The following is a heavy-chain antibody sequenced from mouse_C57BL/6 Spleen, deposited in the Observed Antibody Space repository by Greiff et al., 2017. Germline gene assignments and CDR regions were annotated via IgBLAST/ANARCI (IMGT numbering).Heavy chain of an antibody. CDR1: GYSFTGYY. D-gene: IGHD2-3*01. V-gene: IGHV1-42*01. CDR2: INPSTGGT. J-gene: IGHJ4*01. CDR3: ARGGWLLRDYYAMDY. Sequence: EVQGVESGPELVKPGASVKISCKASGYSFTGYYMNWVKQSPEKSLEWIGEINPSTGGTTSNQQFKAKATLTVDKTSSTDYMQLKSLTSEDTAVYYGARGGWLLRDYYAMDYWGQGTSVTVSS.